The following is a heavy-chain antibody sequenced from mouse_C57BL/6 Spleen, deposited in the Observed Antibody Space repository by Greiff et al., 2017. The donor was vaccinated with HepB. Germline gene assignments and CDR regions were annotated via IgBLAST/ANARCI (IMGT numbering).Heavy chain of an antibody. V-gene: IGHV1-52*01. Sequence: QVHVKQPGAELVRPGSSVKLSCKASGYTFTSYWMHWVKQRPIQGLEWIGNIDPSDSETHYNQKFKDKATLTVDKSSSTAYMQLSSLTSEDSAVYYCARSSGGYAMDYWGQGTSVTVSS. CDR3: ARSSGGYAMDY. CDR2: IDPSDSET. D-gene: IGHD3-2*02. CDR1: GYTFTSYW. J-gene: IGHJ4*01.